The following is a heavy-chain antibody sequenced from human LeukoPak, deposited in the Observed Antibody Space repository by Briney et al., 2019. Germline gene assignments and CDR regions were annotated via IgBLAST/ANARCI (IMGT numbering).Heavy chain of an antibody. J-gene: IGHJ1*01. D-gene: IGHD3-22*01. V-gene: IGHV3-7*01. CDR3: ATYSSLNRREFQF. Sequence: GGSLRLSCEGSGFTFSNYWMGWVRQAPGKGLQWVANIKTDGSEKYYVDSVKGRFTISRDNAKNSLYLQMNSLRAEDMAVYYCATYSSLNRREFQFWGQGTLLTVSS. CDR1: GFTFSNYW. CDR2: IKTDGSEK.